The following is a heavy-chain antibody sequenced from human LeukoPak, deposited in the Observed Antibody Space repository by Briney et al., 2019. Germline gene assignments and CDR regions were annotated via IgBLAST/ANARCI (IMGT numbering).Heavy chain of an antibody. D-gene: IGHD2-2*01. CDR3: ARYPRRGLDY. CDR1: GGSFSGYY. Sequence: SETLSLTCAVYGGSFSGYYWSWIRQPPGKGLEWIGEINHSGSTNYNPSLKSRVTISVDTSMNQFSLKLSSVTAADTAVYYCARYPRRGLDYWGQGTLVTVSS. V-gene: IGHV4-34*01. CDR2: INHSGST. J-gene: IGHJ4*02.